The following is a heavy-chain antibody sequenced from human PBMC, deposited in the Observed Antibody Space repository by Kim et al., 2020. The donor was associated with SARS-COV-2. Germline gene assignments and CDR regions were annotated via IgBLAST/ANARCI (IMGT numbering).Heavy chain of an antibody. CDR1: GGSISSYY. V-gene: IGHV4-59*08. Sequence: SETLSLTCTVSGGSISSYYLSWIRQPPGKGLEWIGYIYYSGSTNYNPSLKSRVTISVDTSKNQFSLKLSSVTAADTAVYYCARHPPIAARQCYYYYMDVWGKGTTVTVSS. D-gene: IGHD6-6*01. CDR2: IYYSGST. CDR3: ARHPPIAARQCYYYYMDV. J-gene: IGHJ6*03.